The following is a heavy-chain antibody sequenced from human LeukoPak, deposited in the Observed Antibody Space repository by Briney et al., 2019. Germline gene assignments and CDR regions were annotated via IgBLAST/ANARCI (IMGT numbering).Heavy chain of an antibody. Sequence: PSQTLSLTCTVSGGSISSGGYYWSWVRQPPGKGLEWIGEINHSGSTNYNPSLKSRVTISVDTSKNQFSLKLSSVTAADTAVYYCALYCGGDCYSGYFDYWGQGTLVTVSS. CDR2: INHSGST. CDR3: ALYCGGDCYSGYFDY. J-gene: IGHJ4*02. V-gene: IGHV4-30-2*01. CDR1: GGSISSGGYY. D-gene: IGHD2-21*02.